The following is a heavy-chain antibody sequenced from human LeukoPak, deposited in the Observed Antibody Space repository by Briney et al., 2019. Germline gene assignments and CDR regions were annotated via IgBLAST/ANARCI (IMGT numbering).Heavy chain of an antibody. Sequence: GSLRLSCAASGFTFSNYAMSWVRQPPGKGLEWIGEIYHSGSTNYNPSLKSRVTISVDKSKNQFSLKLSSVTAADTAVYYCARTGIYKEWFGELLAYNWFDPWGQGTLVIVSS. CDR2: IYHSGST. CDR3: ARTGIYKEWFGELLAYNWFDP. CDR1: GFTFSNYAM. D-gene: IGHD3-10*01. J-gene: IGHJ5*02. V-gene: IGHV4-4*02.